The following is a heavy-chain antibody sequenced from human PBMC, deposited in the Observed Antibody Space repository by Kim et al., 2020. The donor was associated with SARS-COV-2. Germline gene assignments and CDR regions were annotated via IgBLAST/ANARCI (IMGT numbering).Heavy chain of an antibody. J-gene: IGHJ4*02. D-gene: IGHD6-13*01. Sequence: TTVYAAPVKGRFTISRDDSKNTLYLQMNSLKTEDTAVYFCTTDSSRVLGTYWGQGTLVTVSS. V-gene: IGHV3-15*01. CDR3: TTDSSRVLGTY. CDR2: TT.